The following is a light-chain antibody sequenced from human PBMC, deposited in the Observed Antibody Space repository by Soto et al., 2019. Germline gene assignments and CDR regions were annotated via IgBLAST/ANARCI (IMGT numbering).Light chain of an antibody. Sequence: QSVLTQPPSASGTPGQRVTISCSGSSSNIGSNTVNWYQQLPGTAPKLLIYSNNQRPSGVPDRFSGSESGTSASLASSGLQSEDEADYYCAAWDDSLNGRVFGTGTKLTVL. CDR3: AAWDDSLNGRV. CDR1: SSNIGSNT. J-gene: IGLJ1*01. CDR2: SNN. V-gene: IGLV1-44*01.